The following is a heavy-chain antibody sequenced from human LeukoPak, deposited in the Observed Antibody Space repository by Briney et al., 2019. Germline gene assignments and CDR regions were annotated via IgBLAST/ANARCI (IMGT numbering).Heavy chain of an antibody. CDR1: GFTFSSFW. Sequence: GGSLRLSCAASGFTFSSFWMHWVRHAPGKGLVWVSRINSDGSRTSYADSVKGRFTISRDNAKNTLYLQMNSLRADDTAVYYCASLHFLFDYWGQGPLVTVSS. J-gene: IGHJ4*02. V-gene: IGHV3-74*01. CDR3: ASLHFLFDY. CDR2: INSDGSRT.